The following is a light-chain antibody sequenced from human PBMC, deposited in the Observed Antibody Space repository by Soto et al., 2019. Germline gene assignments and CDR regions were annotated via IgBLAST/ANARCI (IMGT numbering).Light chain of an antibody. CDR2: DAS. Sequence: EDVLTQSPATLSLSPGERATLSCRASQSVSSNLAWYQQRPGQAPRLLIYDASNRATGIPARFSGSGSGTDFTLTISSLQPEDFALYYCQQRNNWPLTFGGGTKVEIK. V-gene: IGKV3-11*01. CDR3: QQRNNWPLT. J-gene: IGKJ4*02. CDR1: QSVSSN.